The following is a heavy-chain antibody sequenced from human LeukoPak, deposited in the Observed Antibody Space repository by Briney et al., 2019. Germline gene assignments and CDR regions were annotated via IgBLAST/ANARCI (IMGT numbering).Heavy chain of an antibody. D-gene: IGHD2-15*01. CDR2: ISWNSASL. CDR1: GFTFDDYA. CDR3: AQARKRYCSGATCYYFEY. V-gene: IGHV3-9*01. J-gene: IGHJ4*02. Sequence: PGRSLRLSCAASGFTFDDYAMHWVRQAPGKGLEWVSGISWNSASLGYADSVKGRFTISRDNAKNSLYLQMNTLRSEDTALYYCAQARKRYCSGATCYYFEYWGQGTLITVSS.